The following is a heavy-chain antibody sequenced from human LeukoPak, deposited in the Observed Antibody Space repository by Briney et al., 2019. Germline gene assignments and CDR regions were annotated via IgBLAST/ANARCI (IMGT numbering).Heavy chain of an antibody. CDR1: GGSINSGSYY. CDR2: IYTSGST. Sequence: SQTLSLTCTVSGGSINSGSYYWIWIRQPAGKGLEWIGRIYTSGSTNYNVSLKSRVTISMNTSKNQFSLKLSSVTAADTAVYYCARRLAGATTFLDVWGQGTLVTVSS. CDR3: ARRLAGATTFLDV. J-gene: IGHJ3*01. V-gene: IGHV4-61*02. D-gene: IGHD1-26*01.